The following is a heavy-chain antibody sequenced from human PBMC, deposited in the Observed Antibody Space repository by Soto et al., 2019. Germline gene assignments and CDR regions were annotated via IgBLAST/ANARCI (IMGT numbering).Heavy chain of an antibody. Sequence: SVKVSCKASGGTFSSYAIHWVRQAPGQGLEWMGGIIPMYGPAKYAQRFQGRVTITADESTTTVYMELTSLTSQDTAVYYCARVTSMVRGVIDNWFDPWGHGTLVTVSS. CDR1: GGTFSSYA. J-gene: IGHJ5*02. V-gene: IGHV1-69*13. CDR2: IIPMYGPA. CDR3: ARVTSMVRGVIDNWFDP. D-gene: IGHD3-10*01.